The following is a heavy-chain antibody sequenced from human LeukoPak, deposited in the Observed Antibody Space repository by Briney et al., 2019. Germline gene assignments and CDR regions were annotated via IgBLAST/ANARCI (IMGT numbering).Heavy chain of an antibody. V-gene: IGHV4-39*07. Sequence: PSETLSLTCTVSGGSISSSSYYWGWIRQPPGKGLEWIGSIYYSGSTYYNPSLKSRVTISVDTSKNQFSLKLSSVTAADTAVYYCARGIGYSSSPRWGQGTLVTVSS. J-gene: IGHJ4*02. D-gene: IGHD6-13*01. CDR3: ARGIGYSSSPR. CDR1: GGSISSSSYY. CDR2: IYYSGST.